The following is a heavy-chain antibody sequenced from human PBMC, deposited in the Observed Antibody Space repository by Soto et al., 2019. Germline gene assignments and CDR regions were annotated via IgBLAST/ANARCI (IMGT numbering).Heavy chain of an antibody. CDR2: LNLSGTT. V-gene: IGHV4-39*01. D-gene: IGHD4-17*01. CDR1: SGSVSSRSFY. J-gene: IGHJ3*02. Sequence: SETLSLTCAISSGSVSSRSFYWGWIRQAPGKGLEWVGRLNLSGTTYYNPSLKGRATISVDTSKNQFSLKLSSVTAADTAVYYCARRPMTTVTKSAFDIWGQGTMVTVSS. CDR3: ARRPMTTVTKSAFDI.